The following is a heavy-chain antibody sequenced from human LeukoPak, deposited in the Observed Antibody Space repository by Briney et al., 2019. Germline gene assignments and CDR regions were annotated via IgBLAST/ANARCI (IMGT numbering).Heavy chain of an antibody. D-gene: IGHD2-2*01. CDR3: AKGVVGYCSSDSCYAYDS. Sequence: GGSLRLSCAVSGFTFSNFAMSWVRQAPGKGLEGVSAITGSGGATFYAESVKRRFTISRDNSKRMLYLQMNSLRAEDTATYYCAKGVVGYCSSDSCYAYDSCGQGTLVTVSS. V-gene: IGHV3-23*01. CDR1: GFTFSNFA. CDR2: ITGSGGAT. J-gene: IGHJ4*02.